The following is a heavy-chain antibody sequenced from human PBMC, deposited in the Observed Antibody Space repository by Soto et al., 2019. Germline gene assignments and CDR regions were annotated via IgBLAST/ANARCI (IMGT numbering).Heavy chain of an antibody. CDR3: ARDLGYYDFWSGSLGPYGMDV. V-gene: IGHV4-59*01. CDR1: GGSISSYY. Sequence: ETLSLTCTVSGGSISSYYWSWIRQPPGKGLEWIGYIYYSGSTNYNPSLKSRVTISVDTSKNQFSLKLSSVTAADTAVYYCARDLGYYDFWSGSLGPYGMDVWGQGTTVTVSS. J-gene: IGHJ6*02. D-gene: IGHD3-3*01. CDR2: IYYSGST.